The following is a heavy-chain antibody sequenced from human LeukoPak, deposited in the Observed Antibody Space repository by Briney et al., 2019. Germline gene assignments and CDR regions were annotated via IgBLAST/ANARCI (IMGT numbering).Heavy chain of an antibody. CDR1: EFTFSSYG. D-gene: IGHD2-21*02. V-gene: IGHV3-30*18. J-gene: IGHJ4*02. CDR2: ISHDGSNI. CDR3: AKVRSPWVTDRFDS. Sequence: PGWSLILCCAASEFTFSSYGMCWVRLAPGKGLEWVAVISHDGSNIYYSDSVRGRFTISRDNSKITVNLQMNSLRVEDTAVYYCAKVRSPWVTDRFDSWGQRTLVTVSS.